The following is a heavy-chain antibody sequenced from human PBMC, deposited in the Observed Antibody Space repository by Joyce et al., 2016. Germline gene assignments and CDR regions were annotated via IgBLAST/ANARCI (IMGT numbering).Heavy chain of an antibody. D-gene: IGHD4-17*01. Sequence: QVQLVESGGGVGQPGRSLTLSCAASGFSFNQFSMVWIRQAPGKGLEVAAVLSSDGSNKYYADSAKCRFIISRDNSKNTLNLQMTGLRSDDTGVYYCARGTTVTRMGNWFDPWAQGTLVTVSS. V-gene: IGHV3-30-3*01. J-gene: IGHJ5*02. CDR2: LSSDGSNK. CDR1: GFSFNQFS. CDR3: ARGTTVTRMGNWFDP.